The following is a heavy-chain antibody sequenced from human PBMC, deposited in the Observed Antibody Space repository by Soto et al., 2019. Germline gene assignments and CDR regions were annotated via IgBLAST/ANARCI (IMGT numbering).Heavy chain of an antibody. V-gene: IGHV4-30-4*01. Sequence: SETLSLTCTVSGGSISSGDYYWSWIRQPPGKGLEWIGYIYYSGSTYYNPSLKSRVTISVDTSKNQFSLKLSSVTAADTAVYYCARAMVVTQNWFAPWGQGTLVTVSS. D-gene: IGHD2-21*02. CDR3: ARAMVVTQNWFAP. J-gene: IGHJ5*02. CDR1: GGSISSGDYY. CDR2: IYYSGST.